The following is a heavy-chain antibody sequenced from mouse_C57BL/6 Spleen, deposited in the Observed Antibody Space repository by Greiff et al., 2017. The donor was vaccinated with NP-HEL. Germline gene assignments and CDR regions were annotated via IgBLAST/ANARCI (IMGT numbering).Heavy chain of an antibody. Sequence: EVQLQQSGPELVKPGASVKISCKASGYSFTGYYMNWVKQSPEKSLEWIGEINPSTGGTTYNQKFKAKATLTVDKSSSTADMQVKSLSSEDSAVYYCARLDFAYWGQGTLVTVSA. V-gene: IGHV1-42*01. CDR3: ARLDFAY. J-gene: IGHJ3*01. CDR2: INPSTGGT. CDR1: GYSFTGYY.